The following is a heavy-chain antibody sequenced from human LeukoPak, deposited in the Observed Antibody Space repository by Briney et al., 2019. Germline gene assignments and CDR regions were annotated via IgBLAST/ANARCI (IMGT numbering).Heavy chain of an antibody. CDR3: ASSDCRASGCQIFGSEPFDF. CDR2: IYYRGGT. D-gene: IGHD6-25*01. J-gene: IGHJ1*01. Sequence: SSETLSLTCTVSVGSMSHYYWTWIRHSSGRGLEWIGYIYYRGGTNYNPSLRGRVTLSVDSSKNQLSLKLNSVTAAATAVYYCASSDCRASGCQIFGSEPFDFWGPGTLVTVSS. V-gene: IGHV4-59*01. CDR1: VGSMSHYY.